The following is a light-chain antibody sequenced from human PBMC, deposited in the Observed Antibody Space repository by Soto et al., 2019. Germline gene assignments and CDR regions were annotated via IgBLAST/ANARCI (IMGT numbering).Light chain of an antibody. J-gene: IGKJ1*01. CDR2: DAS. V-gene: IGKV3-11*01. CDR3: QQRSNWPRT. CDR1: QSVNIH. Sequence: EIVMTQSPATLSVSPGERATLSCRASQSVNIHLAWYQQKPGQAPRLLIYDASNRATGIPARFSGSGSGTDFTLTISSLEPEDFAVYYCQQRSNWPRTFGQGTKVDIK.